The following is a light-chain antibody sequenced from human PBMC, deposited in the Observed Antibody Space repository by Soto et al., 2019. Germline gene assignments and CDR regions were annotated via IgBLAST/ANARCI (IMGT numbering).Light chain of an antibody. Sequence: QSALTQPASVSGSPGQSITISCTGTSSDVGGYNYVSWYQQYPGKAPKLIIYEVSNRPSGVSSRFSGSKSGNTASLTISGLQAEDEADYYCSSCRSRTTLVVFGGGTKLTVL. V-gene: IGLV2-14*01. J-gene: IGLJ2*01. CDR1: SSDVGGYNY. CDR3: SSCRSRTTLVV. CDR2: EVS.